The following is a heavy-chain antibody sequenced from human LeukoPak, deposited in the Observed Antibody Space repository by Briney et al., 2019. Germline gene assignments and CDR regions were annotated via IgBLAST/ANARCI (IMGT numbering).Heavy chain of an antibody. J-gene: IGHJ4*02. Sequence: SETLSLTCTVSGGSISSYYWSWIRQRAGKGLEWIGRIYTSGSTNYNPSLKSRVTMSVDTSKNQFSLKLSSVTAADTAVYYCARAYCTNGVCSAYYFDYWGQGTLVTVSS. D-gene: IGHD2-8*01. CDR2: IYTSGST. CDR3: ARAYCTNGVCSAYYFDY. CDR1: GGSISSYY. V-gene: IGHV4-4*07.